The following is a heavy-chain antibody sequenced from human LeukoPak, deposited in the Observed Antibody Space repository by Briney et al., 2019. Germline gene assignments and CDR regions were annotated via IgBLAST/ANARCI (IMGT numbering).Heavy chain of an antibody. D-gene: IGHD4-17*01. CDR1: GDSVSNSLYY. J-gene: IGHJ3*02. Sequence: SETLSLTCTVSGDSVSNSLYYWSWIRQPPGKGLEWIGEINHSGSTNYNPSLKSRVTISVDTSKNQFSLKLSSVTAADTAVYYCARDRGFGDYPFFDIWGQGTMVTVSS. CDR2: INHSGST. CDR3: ARDRGFGDYPFFDI. V-gene: IGHV4-39*07.